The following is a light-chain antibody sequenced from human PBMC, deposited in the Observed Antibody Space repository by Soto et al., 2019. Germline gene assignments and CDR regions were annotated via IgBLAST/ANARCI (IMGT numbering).Light chain of an antibody. CDR1: SGSIASNY. J-gene: IGLJ2*01. Sequence: FMLTQPHSVSESPGKTVTISCTRSSGSIASNYVQWYQQRPGSAPTIVIYEDNQRPSGVPDRFSGSIDSSSNSASLTISGLRTEDEADYYCQSYDARTVVFGGGTQLTVL. CDR3: QSYDARTVV. V-gene: IGLV6-57*04. CDR2: EDN.